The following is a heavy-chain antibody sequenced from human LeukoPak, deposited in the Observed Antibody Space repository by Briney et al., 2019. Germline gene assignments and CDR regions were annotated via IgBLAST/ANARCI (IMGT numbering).Heavy chain of an antibody. CDR3: ARDLRVTVTTWLGFAFDI. Sequence: EGSLRLSCAASGFTFSSYAMHWVRQAPGKGLEWVAVISYDGSNKYYADSVKGRFTISRDNSKNTLYLQMNSLRAEDTAVYYCARDLRVTVTTWLGFAFDIWGQGTMVTVSS. D-gene: IGHD4-17*01. CDR1: GFTFSSYA. V-gene: IGHV3-30*04. J-gene: IGHJ3*02. CDR2: ISYDGSNK.